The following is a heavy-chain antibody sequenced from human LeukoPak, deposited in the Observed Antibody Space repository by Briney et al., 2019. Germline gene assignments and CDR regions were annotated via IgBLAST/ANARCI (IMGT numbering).Heavy chain of an antibody. D-gene: IGHD5-18*01. CDR1: GFTFSSYS. Sequence: GGSLRLFCAASGFTFSSYSMNWVRQAPRKGLEWVSSISSSSSYIYYADSVKGRFTISRDNAKNSLYLQMNSLRAEDTAVYYCARARYSYGTVDYWGQGTLVTVSS. CDR3: ARARYSYGTVDY. CDR2: ISSSSSYI. V-gene: IGHV3-21*01. J-gene: IGHJ4*02.